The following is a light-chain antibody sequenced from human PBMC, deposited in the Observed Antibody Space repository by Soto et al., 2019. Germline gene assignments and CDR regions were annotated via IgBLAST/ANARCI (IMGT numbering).Light chain of an antibody. CDR3: QQGSNWYT. J-gene: IGKJ2*01. Sequence: EIVLTQSPATLSLSPGDRATLSCRASQSVDRYLAWYHEKPGQAPRLLIYDTSDRATGIPDRFSGSGSGTDFTLTISSVEPEDFAVSYCQQGSNWYTFGQGTKLEIK. CDR2: DTS. V-gene: IGKV3-11*01. CDR1: QSVDRY.